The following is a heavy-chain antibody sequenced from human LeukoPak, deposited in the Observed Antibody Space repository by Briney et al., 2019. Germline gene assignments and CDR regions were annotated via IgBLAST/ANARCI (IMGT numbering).Heavy chain of an antibody. J-gene: IGHJ4*02. V-gene: IGHV1-8*01. CDR3: ARFSTPYCGGDCYSELDY. D-gene: IGHD2-21*02. CDR1: GYTFTRYD. CDR2: MNPNSGNT. Sequence: GASVKVSCKASGYTFTRYDINWVRQATGQGLEWMGWMNPNSGNTGYAQKFQGRVTMTRNTSISTAYMELSSLRSEDTAVYYCARFSTPYCGGDCYSELDYWGQGTLVTVSS.